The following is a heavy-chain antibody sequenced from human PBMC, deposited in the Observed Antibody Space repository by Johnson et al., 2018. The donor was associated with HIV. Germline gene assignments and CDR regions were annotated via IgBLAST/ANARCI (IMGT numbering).Heavy chain of an antibody. CDR1: GFTFSSYG. Sequence: QVQLVESGGGVVQPGRSLRLSCAASGFTFSSYGMHWVRQAPGKGLEWVAFIRYDGSNKYYADSVKARIPISRDNSKNTLYLQMNSLRAGDTAVYYCARDSDSLYAFDIWGQGTMVTVSS. CDR2: IRYDGSNK. CDR3: ARDSDSLYAFDI. J-gene: IGHJ3*02. D-gene: IGHD3-22*01. V-gene: IGHV3-33*01.